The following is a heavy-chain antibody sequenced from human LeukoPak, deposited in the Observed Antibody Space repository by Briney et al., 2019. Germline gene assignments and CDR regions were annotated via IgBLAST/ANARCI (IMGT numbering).Heavy chain of an antibody. J-gene: IGHJ4*02. CDR2: ISWDDDK. V-gene: IGHV2-5*02. Sequence: SGPTLVNPTQTLTLTCSFSGFSLTTRPLGVGWIRQPPGKALEWLPVISWDDDKRYNPSLKTRLTVTPATSNTQVLLILTTMDPVDTATYYCAHRRSGYDWNHGDFDYWGQGTLVTVSS. CDR3: AHRRSGYDWNHGDFDY. CDR1: GFSLTTRPLG. D-gene: IGHD1-20*01.